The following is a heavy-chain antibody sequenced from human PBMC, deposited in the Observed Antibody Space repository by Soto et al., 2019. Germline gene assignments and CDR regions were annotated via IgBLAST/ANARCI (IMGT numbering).Heavy chain of an antibody. CDR3: ARGGRYCSGGSCYRSGVWFDP. J-gene: IGHJ5*02. V-gene: IGHV4-61*01. CDR1: GGSVSSGSYY. CDR2: IYYSGST. D-gene: IGHD2-15*01. Sequence: PSETLSLTCTVSGGSVSSGSYYWSWIRQPPGKGLEWIGYIYYSGSTNYNPSLKSRVTISADTSKNQFSLKLSSVTAADTAVYYCARGGRYCSGGSCYRSGVWFDPWGQGTLVTVSS.